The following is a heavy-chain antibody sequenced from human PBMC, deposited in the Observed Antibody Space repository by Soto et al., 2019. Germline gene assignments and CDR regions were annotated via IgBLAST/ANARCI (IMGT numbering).Heavy chain of an antibody. J-gene: IGHJ4*02. CDR2: ISGSGGST. CDR3: ARRGSGSDYDY. V-gene: IGHV3-23*01. Sequence: EVQLLESGGGLVQPGGSLRLSCAASGFTFSSYAMRWVRQAPVKGLEWVSAISGSGGSTYYADSVKGRFTISRDNSKNTLYLQMNSLRAEDTAGYYCARRGSGSDYDYWVQGTLFTVSS. CDR1: GFTFSSYA. D-gene: IGHD1-26*01.